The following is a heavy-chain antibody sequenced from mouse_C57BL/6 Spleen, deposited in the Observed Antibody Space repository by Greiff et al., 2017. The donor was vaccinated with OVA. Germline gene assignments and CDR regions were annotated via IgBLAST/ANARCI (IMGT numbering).Heavy chain of an antibody. CDR3: ARNYYGSSPWFAY. CDR2: INPSTGGT. Sequence: EVQVVESGAELVKPGASVKISCKASGYTFTDYYINWVKQRPGQGLEWIGEINPSTGGTTYNQKFKAKATLTVDKSSSTAYMQLKSLTSEDSAVYYCARNYYGSSPWFAYWGQGTLVTVSA. V-gene: IGHV1-42*01. D-gene: IGHD1-1*01. J-gene: IGHJ3*01. CDR1: GYTFTDYY.